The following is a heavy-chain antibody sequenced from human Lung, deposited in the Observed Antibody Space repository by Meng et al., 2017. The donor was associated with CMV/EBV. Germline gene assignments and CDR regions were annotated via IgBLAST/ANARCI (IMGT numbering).Heavy chain of an antibody. CDR1: VFSLSTSGVG. D-gene: IGHD3-3*01. J-gene: IGHJ4*02. Sequence: SGPXLVXPTQTLTLTCSFSVFSLSTSGVGVGWIRQPPGKSLEWLALVYWDDTERYSPSLSHRLTITKDTSKNHVVLTMTNMDPVDTATFFCAHDNRRVTQFEVVFDLDSWGQGTXVTVYS. CDR3: AHDNRRVTQFEVVFDLDS. V-gene: IGHV2-5*02. CDR2: VYWDDTE.